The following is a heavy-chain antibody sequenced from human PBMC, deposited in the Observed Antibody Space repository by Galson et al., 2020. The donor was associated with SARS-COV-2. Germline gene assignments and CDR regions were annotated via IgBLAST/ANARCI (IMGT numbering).Heavy chain of an antibody. CDR3: ARRETQRGGWYRANLYYFDY. CDR1: GGSFIDYY. J-gene: IGHJ4*02. CDR2: INPSGTT. Sequence: SETLSLTCAVYGGSFIDYYCSWIRQPPGEGLEWIGEINPSGTTNYNPSLKSRVTLSVDTSKNQFSLKLSSVTAADTAVYYCARRETQRGGWYRANLYYFDYWGQGSLVTVSS. D-gene: IGHD6-19*01. V-gene: IGHV4-34*01.